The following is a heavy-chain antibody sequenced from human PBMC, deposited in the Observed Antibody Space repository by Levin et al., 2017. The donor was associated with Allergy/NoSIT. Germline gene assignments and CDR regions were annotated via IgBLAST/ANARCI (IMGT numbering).Heavy chain of an antibody. Sequence: SETLSLTCTVSGDSIDRGNFYWTWIRKHPDKGLEWLGFIHHSGSATYNPSLKSRLSMYLDTSKSQFSLKVTSVTVAATAVYYCASDDCGWFGECYGPDVWGQGATVIVSS. CDR2: IHHSGSA. CDR3: ASDDCGWFGECYGPDV. CDR1: GDSIDRGNFY. D-gene: IGHD3-10*01. J-gene: IGHJ6*02. V-gene: IGHV4-31*03.